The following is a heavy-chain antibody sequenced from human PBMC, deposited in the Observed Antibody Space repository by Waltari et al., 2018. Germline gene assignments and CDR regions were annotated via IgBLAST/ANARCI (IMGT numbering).Heavy chain of an antibody. CDR3: ARLPISLGVGSVFDI. Sequence: QMQLQESGPGLVKPSEPLSLPCTVSGGSISRSTDYWGWIRQPPGKGLEGIGNIYYRGSTYYKPSLKSRLTISVDTSKNQFSLNLRSVTAADTAVYYCARLPISLGVGSVFDIRGQGTMVTVSS. V-gene: IGHV4-39*01. CDR1: GGSISRSTDY. D-gene: IGHD2-15*01. CDR2: IYYRGST. J-gene: IGHJ3*02.